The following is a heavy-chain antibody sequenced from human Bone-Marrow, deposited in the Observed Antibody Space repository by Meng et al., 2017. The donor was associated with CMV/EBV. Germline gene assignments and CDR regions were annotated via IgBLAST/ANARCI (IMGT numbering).Heavy chain of an antibody. V-gene: IGHV3-74*01. D-gene: IGHD2-2*01. CDR1: GFTFSSYA. CDR3: ARDRYCSSTSCHNWFDP. J-gene: IGHJ5*02. CDR2: INSDGSST. Sequence: GESLKISCAASGFTFSSYAMHWVRQAPGKGLVWVSRINSDGSSTSYADSVKGRFTISRDNAKNTLYLQMNSLRAEDTAVYYCARDRYCSSTSCHNWFDPWGQGTLVTVSS.